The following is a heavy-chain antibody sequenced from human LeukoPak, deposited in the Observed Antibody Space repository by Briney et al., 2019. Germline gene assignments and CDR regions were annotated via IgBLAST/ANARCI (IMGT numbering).Heavy chain of an antibody. CDR1: GFTFGIHY. J-gene: IGHJ4*02. CDR2: ISGNGGDI. CDR3: ARDRTAVTIFGVVIGY. Sequence: PGGSLRLSCATSGFTFGIHYMSWVRQAPGRGPEWISYISGNGGDIAYADSVKGRFTISRDNAKNSLYLQMNSLRAEDTAVYYCARDRTAVTIFGVVIGYWGQGTLVTVSS. V-gene: IGHV3-11*04. D-gene: IGHD3-3*01.